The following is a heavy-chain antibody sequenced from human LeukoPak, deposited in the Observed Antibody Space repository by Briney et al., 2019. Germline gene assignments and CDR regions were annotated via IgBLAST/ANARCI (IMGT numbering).Heavy chain of an antibody. Sequence: PGGSLRLSCAASGFSLSGYDMHWVRQAPGRGLEYFAYISPSGTTIFYADSVKGRLTTSRDNARNRMYLQMNSLVAEDTAVYYCARETVDDCAFDIWGRGTMVTVSS. D-gene: IGHD2-21*02. CDR3: ARETVDDCAFDI. CDR1: GFSLSGYD. CDR2: ISPSGTTI. V-gene: IGHV3-48*03. J-gene: IGHJ3*02.